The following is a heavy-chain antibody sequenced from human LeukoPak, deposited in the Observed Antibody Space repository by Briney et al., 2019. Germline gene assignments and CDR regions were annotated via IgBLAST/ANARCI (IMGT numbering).Heavy chain of an antibody. J-gene: IGHJ4*02. D-gene: IGHD4-17*01. CDR2: ISGSGGST. V-gene: IGHV3-23*01. Sequence: PSGGSLRLSCAASGFTFSSYAMSWVRQAPGKGLEWVSAISGSGGSTYYADSVKGRFTISRDNSKNTLYLQMNSLRAEDTAVYYCAKDITDYGDYTVDYWGQGTLVTVSS. CDR3: AKDITDYGDYTVDY. CDR1: GFTFSSYA.